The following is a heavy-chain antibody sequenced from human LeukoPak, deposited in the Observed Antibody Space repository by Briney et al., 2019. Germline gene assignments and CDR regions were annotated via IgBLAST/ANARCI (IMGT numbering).Heavy chain of an antibody. J-gene: IGHJ3*02. D-gene: IGHD2-8*02. Sequence: SETLSLTCTDSGTSVSSYYWSWIRQPAGRGLEWIGRIYTRGSTNYNPSLQSRVSMSVDSSKSQFSLRLTSVTAADTAIYYCARGRYCSATTCSGGDAFDIWGQGTVVTVSS. V-gene: IGHV4-4*07. CDR2: IYTRGST. CDR1: GTSVSSYY. CDR3: ARGRYCSATTCSGGDAFDI.